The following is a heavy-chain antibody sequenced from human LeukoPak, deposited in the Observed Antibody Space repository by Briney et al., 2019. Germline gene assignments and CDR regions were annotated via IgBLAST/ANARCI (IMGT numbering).Heavy chain of an antibody. D-gene: IGHD5-12*01. V-gene: IGHV3-21*01. CDR2: ISSSSSYI. CDR3: ARGSGYGGYAAGDY. CDR1: GFTFSSYA. Sequence: GGSLRLSCAASGFTFSSYAMSWVRQAPGKGLEWVSSISSSSSYIYYADSVKGRFTISRDDAKNSLYLQMNSLRAGDTAVYYCARGSGYGGYAAGDYWGQGTLVTVSS. J-gene: IGHJ4*02.